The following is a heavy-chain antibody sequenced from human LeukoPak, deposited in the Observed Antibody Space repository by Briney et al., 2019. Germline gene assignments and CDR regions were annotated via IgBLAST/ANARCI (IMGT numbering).Heavy chain of an antibody. CDR2: ISSSSSYI. CDR1: GFTFSSYS. Sequence: GGSLTLSCAASGFTFSSYSMNWVRQAPGKGLEWVSSISSSSSYIYYADSVKGRFTISRDNAKNSLYLQMNSLRAEDTAVYYCARDVTYYDILTGYLPLYYFDYWGQGTLVTVSS. V-gene: IGHV3-21*01. CDR3: ARDVTYYDILTGYLPLYYFDY. D-gene: IGHD3-9*01. J-gene: IGHJ4*02.